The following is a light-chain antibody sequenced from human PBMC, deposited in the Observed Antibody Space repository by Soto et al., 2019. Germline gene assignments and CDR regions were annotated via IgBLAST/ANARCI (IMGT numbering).Light chain of an antibody. CDR1: QSISSSF. CDR3: QQYGSSPWT. V-gene: IGKV3-20*01. Sequence: EIVLTQSPGILSLSPGERASLSCGASQSISSSFLAWYQQKPGQAPRLLIYGASSRATGIPDRFSGTGSETDFTLTISRLEPEDFAVNYCQQYGSSPWTFGQGTKVDI. J-gene: IGKJ1*01. CDR2: GAS.